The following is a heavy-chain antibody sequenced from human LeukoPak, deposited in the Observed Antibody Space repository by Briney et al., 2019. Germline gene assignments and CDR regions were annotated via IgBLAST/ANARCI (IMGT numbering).Heavy chain of an antibody. V-gene: IGHV4-61*08. CDR1: GGSLDSGGNY. CDR2: LLDSVNT. J-gene: IGHJ4*02. CDR3: ATIKRGSIYGYFDF. D-gene: IGHD5-18*01. Sequence: PSQTLSLTCTASGGSLDSGGNYWSWIRQPPGKGLEWIAYLLDSVNTKDNPSLNSRLTLSADTSKNQFSLRLSSVTAADTAVYYCATIKRGSIYGYFDFWGQGIKVTVSS.